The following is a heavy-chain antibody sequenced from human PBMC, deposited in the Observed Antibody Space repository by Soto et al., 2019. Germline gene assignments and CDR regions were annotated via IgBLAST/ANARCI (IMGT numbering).Heavy chain of an antibody. Sequence: GEALNISCIGSGYRSTSYWVGWVRQMPGKGLEWMGIFYPGVSDTRHSPSFQGQVTISADKSISTAYLQWSRLQASDTAMYNCARMPLLRTTNYYYYGMDVWGQGTTVTVSS. CDR3: ARMPLLRTTNYYYYGMDV. D-gene: IGHD1-7*01. CDR1: GYRSTSYW. CDR2: FYPGVSDT. V-gene: IGHV5-51*01. J-gene: IGHJ6*02.